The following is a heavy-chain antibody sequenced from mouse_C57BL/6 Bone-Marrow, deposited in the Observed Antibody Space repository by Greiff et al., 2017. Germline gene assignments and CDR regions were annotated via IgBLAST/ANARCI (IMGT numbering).Heavy chain of an antibody. D-gene: IGHD1-1*01. Sequence: EVKLMESGPGLAKPSQTLSLTCSVTGYSITSDYWNWIRKFPGNKLEYMGYISYSGSTYYNPSLKSRISITRDTSKNQYYLQLNSVTTEDTATYYCARRGPLITTVVADWYFDVWGTGTTVTVSS. J-gene: IGHJ1*03. V-gene: IGHV3-8*01. CDR3: ARRGPLITTVVADWYFDV. CDR1: GYSITSDY. CDR2: ISYSGST.